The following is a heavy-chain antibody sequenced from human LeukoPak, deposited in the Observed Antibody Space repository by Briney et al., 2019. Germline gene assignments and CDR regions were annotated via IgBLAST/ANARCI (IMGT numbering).Heavy chain of an antibody. CDR3: AGGQTTVTAWIWFDP. Sequence: ASVKVSCKASGGTFSSYAISWVRQAPGQGLEWMGGIIPIFGTANYAQKFQGRVTITTDESTSTAYMELSSLRSEDTAVYYCAGGQTTVTAWIWFDPWGQGTLVTVSS. CDR2: IIPIFGTA. V-gene: IGHV1-69*05. J-gene: IGHJ5*02. D-gene: IGHD4-11*01. CDR1: GGTFSSYA.